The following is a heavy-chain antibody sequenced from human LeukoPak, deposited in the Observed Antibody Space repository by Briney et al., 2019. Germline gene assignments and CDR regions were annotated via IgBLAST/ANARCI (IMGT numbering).Heavy chain of an antibody. CDR3: ARDETTVTTGPPEYFQH. D-gene: IGHD4-17*01. CDR2: INPNSGGT. CDR1: GYTFTGYY. J-gene: IGHJ1*01. Sequence: ASVKVSCKASGYTFTGYYMHWVRQAPGQGLEWMGWINPNSGGTNYAQKFQGRVTMTRDTSISTAYMELSRLRSDDTAVYYCARDETTVTTGPPEYFQHWGQGPLVTVSS. V-gene: IGHV1-2*02.